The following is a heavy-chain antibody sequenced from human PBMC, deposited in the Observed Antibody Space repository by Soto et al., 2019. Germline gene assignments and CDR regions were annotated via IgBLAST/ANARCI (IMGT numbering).Heavy chain of an antibody. Sequence: SETLSLTCTVSGGSISSYYWSWIRQPPGKGLEWIGYIYYSGSTNYNPSLKSRVTISVDTSKNQFSLKLSSVTAADTAVYYCARNVDSSGYYFYYWGQGTLVTVSS. CDR2: IYYSGST. CDR3: ARNVDSSGYYFYY. J-gene: IGHJ4*02. D-gene: IGHD3-22*01. CDR1: GGSISSYY. V-gene: IGHV4-59*01.